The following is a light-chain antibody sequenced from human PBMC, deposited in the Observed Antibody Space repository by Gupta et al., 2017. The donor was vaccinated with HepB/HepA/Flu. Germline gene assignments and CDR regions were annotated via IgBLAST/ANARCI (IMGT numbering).Light chain of an antibody. CDR2: GAS. CDR1: QSVRSSY. V-gene: IGKV3-20*01. J-gene: IGKJ5*01. CDR3: QHECSSPIT. Sequence: EIVLTHSPGTLSLSPGERATLSCRASQSVRSSYLAWYQQKPGQAPRLLIYGASSRATGIPDRFSGSGSGTDFTLTISRLEPEDFAVYYCQHECSSPITFGQGTLLEIK.